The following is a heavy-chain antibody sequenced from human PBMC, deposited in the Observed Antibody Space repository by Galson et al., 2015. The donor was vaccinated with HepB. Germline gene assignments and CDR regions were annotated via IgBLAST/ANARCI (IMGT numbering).Heavy chain of an antibody. J-gene: IGHJ4*02. CDR2: INLGNGNT. V-gene: IGHV1-3*01. D-gene: IGHD2-21*01. CDR3: ARGSDYFDD. Sequence: SVKVSCKASGYTFTSHGIHWARQAPGQRLEWLGWINLGNGNTRYSEKFQGRVTISRDTSASTAYMDMSSLRSEDTAVYYCARGSDYFDDWGQGALVTVSS. CDR1: GYTFTSHG.